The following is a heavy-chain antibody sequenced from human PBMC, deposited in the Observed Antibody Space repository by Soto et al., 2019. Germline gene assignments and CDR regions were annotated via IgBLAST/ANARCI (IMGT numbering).Heavy chain of an antibody. V-gene: IGHV3-7*05. D-gene: IGHD1-1*01. CDR1: GFTFSSYW. CDR2: IKQDGSEK. J-gene: IGHJ4*02. Sequence: GGSLRLSCAASGFTFSSYWMSWVRQAPGKGLEWVANIKQDGSEKYYVDSVKGRFTISRDNAKNSLYLQMNSLRAEDTAVYYCARAGFYAMVELGFDYWGQGTLVTVSS. CDR3: ARAGFYAMVELGFDY.